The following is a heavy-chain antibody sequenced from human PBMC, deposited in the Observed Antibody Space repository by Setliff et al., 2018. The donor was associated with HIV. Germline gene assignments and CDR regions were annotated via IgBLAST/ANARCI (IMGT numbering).Heavy chain of an antibody. CDR2: IIPFFRTT. J-gene: IGHJ4*02. CDR3: ARDKTGDLWYFDS. V-gene: IGHV1-69*06. CDR1: GGTFSTYS. Sequence: SVKVSCKASGGTFSTYSMNWVRQAPGQGLEWMGGIIPFFRTTNYAQKFQGRVTVTADISTSTAYMELRSLRSDGTAVYYCARDKTGDLWYFDSWGQGTLVTVSS. D-gene: IGHD7-27*01.